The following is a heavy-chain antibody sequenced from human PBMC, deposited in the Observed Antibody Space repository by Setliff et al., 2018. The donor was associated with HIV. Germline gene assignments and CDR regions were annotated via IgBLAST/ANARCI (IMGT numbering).Heavy chain of an antibody. CDR2: LNAGKGDT. Sequence: ASVKVSCKASGYTFTTYSLHWVRQAPGQSLEWMGWLNAGKGDTKYSQKFQDRITITWDTSANTAYMELKNLRSDDTATYFCTRGALLAVFDFDHWGHGTLVTVSS. CDR1: GYTFTTYS. V-gene: IGHV1-3*01. J-gene: IGHJ4*01. CDR3: TRGALLAVFDFDH. D-gene: IGHD2-8*02.